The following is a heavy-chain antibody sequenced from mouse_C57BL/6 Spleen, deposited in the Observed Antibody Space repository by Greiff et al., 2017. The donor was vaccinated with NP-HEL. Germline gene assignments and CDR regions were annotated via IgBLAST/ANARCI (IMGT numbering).Heavy chain of an antibody. D-gene: IGHD1-1*01. Sequence: QVQLQQSGPELVKPGASVKISCKASGYAFSSSWMNWVKQRPGQGLEWIGRIYPGDGDTNYNGKFKGKATLTADKSSSTAYMQLSSLTSEDSAVYFCAQITTESPGWGQGTLVTVSA. CDR1: GYAFSSSW. J-gene: IGHJ3*01. CDR3: AQITTESPG. V-gene: IGHV1-82*01. CDR2: IYPGDGDT.